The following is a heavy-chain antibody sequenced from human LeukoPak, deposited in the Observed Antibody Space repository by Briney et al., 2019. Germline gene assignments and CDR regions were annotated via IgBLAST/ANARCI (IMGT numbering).Heavy chain of an antibody. J-gene: IGHJ6*03. Sequence: ASVKVSCKASGYTFTSYAMSWVRQTPGQGLEWMGWINTNTGNPTYAQGFTGRFVFSLDTSVSTAYLQISSLKAEDTAVYYCARRANVGATYYYYYMDVWGKGTTVTVSS. D-gene: IGHD1-26*01. V-gene: IGHV7-4-1*02. CDR1: GYTFTSYA. CDR3: ARRANVGATYYYYYMDV. CDR2: INTNTGNP.